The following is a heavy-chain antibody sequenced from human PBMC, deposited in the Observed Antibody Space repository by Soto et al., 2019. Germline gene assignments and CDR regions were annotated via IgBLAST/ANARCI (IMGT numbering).Heavy chain of an antibody. D-gene: IGHD2-2*01. Sequence: EVQLVESGGGLVQPGGSLRLSCAASGFTFSSYWMSWVRQAPGKGLEWVANIKQDGSEKYYVDSVKGRFTISRDNAKNSLYLQMNSLRAEDTAVYYCAREAVVVVPAAKYYYYYYGMDVWGQGTTVTVSS. J-gene: IGHJ6*02. CDR1: GFTFSSYW. V-gene: IGHV3-7*03. CDR2: IKQDGSEK. CDR3: AREAVVVVPAAKYYYYYYGMDV.